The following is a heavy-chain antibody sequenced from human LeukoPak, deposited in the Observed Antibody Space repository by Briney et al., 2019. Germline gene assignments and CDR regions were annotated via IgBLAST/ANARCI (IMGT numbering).Heavy chain of an antibody. V-gene: IGHV3-48*01. CDR1: GFTFSSYS. CDR3: ARLGVAPRWYYYYMDV. D-gene: IGHD3-3*01. J-gene: IGHJ6*03. CDR2: ISSSSSTI. Sequence: GGSLRLSCAASGFTFSSYSMNWVRQAPGKGLEWVSYISSSSSTIYYADSVKGRFTISRDNAKNSLYLQMNSLRAEDTAVYYCARLGVAPRWYYYYMDVWGKGTTVTISS.